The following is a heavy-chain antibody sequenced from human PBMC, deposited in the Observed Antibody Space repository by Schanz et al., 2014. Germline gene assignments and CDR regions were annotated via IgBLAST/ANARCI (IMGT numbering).Heavy chain of an antibody. CDR3: ARDNLVSSSWYNYYGMDV. J-gene: IGHJ6*02. CDR1: GYTFSSYG. V-gene: IGHV1-18*04. Sequence: QVQLVQSGAEVKKPGASVKVSCKASGYTFSSYGMSWVRQARGQGLEWMGWISAYNGNTNYAQKLQGRVTMTTDTSTSTAYMELRSLRSDDTAVYYCARDNLVSSSWYNYYGMDVWGQGTTVTVSS. CDR2: ISAYNGNT. D-gene: IGHD6-13*01.